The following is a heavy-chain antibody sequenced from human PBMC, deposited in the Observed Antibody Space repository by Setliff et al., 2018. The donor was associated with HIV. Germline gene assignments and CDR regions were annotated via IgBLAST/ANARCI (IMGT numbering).Heavy chain of an antibody. CDR1: GYTFTSYY. CDR3: ARAGRSGSYNHYYYYYMDV. Sequence: ASVKVSCKASGYTFTSYYMNWVRQAPGQELEWMGIINPSGGSTNYAQKFQGRVTKTRDTSTSTVYMELSSLRSEDTAVYYCARAGRSGSYNHYYYYYMDVWCKGTTVTVSS. V-gene: IGHV1-46*01. J-gene: IGHJ6*03. D-gene: IGHD1-26*01. CDR2: INPSGGST.